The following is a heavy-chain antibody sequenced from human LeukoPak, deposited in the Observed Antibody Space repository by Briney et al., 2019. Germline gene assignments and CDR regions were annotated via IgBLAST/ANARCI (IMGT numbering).Heavy chain of an antibody. D-gene: IGHD2-21*01. V-gene: IGHV3-30*04. CDR3: ARALYRQHIVVVNAKNYWYFDL. CDR2: ISYDGSNK. Sequence: GRSLRLSCAASGFTFSSYAMHWVRQAPGKGLEWVAVISYDGSNKYYADSVKGRFTISRDNSKNTLYLQMNSLRAEDTAVYYCARALYRQHIVVVNAKNYWYFDLWGRGTLVTVSS. J-gene: IGHJ2*01. CDR1: GFTFSSYA.